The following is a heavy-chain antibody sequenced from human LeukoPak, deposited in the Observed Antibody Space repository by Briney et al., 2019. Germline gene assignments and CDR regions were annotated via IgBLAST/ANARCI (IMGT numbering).Heavy chain of an antibody. D-gene: IGHD5-24*01. CDR3: ARDRDGYTSPYYYYGMDV. CDR1: GYTFSSDG. J-gene: IGHJ6*02. Sequence: GGSLRLSCAASGYTFSSDGKYWGCNAQRPGQDRVSVVCNDGSNKYYADAVKGRFTISRDNSNNTMYLQMNSLRAEDTAVYYCARDRDGYTSPYYYYGMDVWGQGTTVTVSS. V-gene: IGHV3-33*01. CDR2: VCNDGSNK.